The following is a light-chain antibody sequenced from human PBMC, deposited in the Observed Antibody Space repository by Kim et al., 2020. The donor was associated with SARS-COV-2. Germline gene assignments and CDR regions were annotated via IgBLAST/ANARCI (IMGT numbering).Light chain of an antibody. CDR2: DVN. CDR3: CSYAGSYTWV. V-gene: IGLV2-11*01. Sequence: QSVLTQPRSVSGSPGQSVTISCTGTSSDVANYNLVSWYQQHPGKAPKLIICDVNKRPSGVPDRFSGSKSGNTASLTISGLQADDEADYYCCSYAGSYTWVFGGGTALTVL. J-gene: IGLJ3*02. CDR1: SSDVANYNL.